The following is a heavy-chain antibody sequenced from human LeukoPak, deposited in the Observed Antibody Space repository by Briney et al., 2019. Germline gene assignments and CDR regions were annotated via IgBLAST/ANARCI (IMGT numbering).Heavy chain of an antibody. V-gene: IGHV1-69*13. CDR3: ATVTGYSSGWYNY. J-gene: IGHJ4*02. Sequence: SVKVSCKASGGTFSSYAISWVRQAPGQGLEWMGGIIPIFGTANYAQKFQGRVTITADESTSTAYMELSSLRSEDTAVYYCATVTGYSSGWYNYWGQGTLVTVSS. CDR1: GGTFSSYA. D-gene: IGHD6-19*01. CDR2: IIPIFGTA.